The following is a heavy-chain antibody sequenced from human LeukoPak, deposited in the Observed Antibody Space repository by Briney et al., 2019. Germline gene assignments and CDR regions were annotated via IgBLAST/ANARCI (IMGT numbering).Heavy chain of an antibody. CDR1: GFTFSSYA. V-gene: IGHV3-23*01. CDR2: ISGSGGST. CDR3: AKGHYYGSGSRFDY. D-gene: IGHD3-10*01. Sequence: PGGSLRLSCAASGFTFSSYAMSWVRQAPGKGLEWVSAISGSGGSTYYADSVKGRFTISRDNSKNTLYLQMNSLRAEDTAVHYCAKGHYYGSGSRFDYWGQGTLVTVSS. J-gene: IGHJ4*02.